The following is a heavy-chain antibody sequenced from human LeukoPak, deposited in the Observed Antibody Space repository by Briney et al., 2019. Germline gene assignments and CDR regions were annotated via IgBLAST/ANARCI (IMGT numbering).Heavy chain of an antibody. Sequence: SETLSLTCTVSGGSISSYYWSWIRQPPGKGLEWIGYIYYSGSTNYNPSLKSRVTISVDTSKNQFSLKLSSVTAADTAVYYCARDLQSGSYSSDYWGQGTLVTVSS. CDR3: ARDLQSGSYSSDY. CDR2: IYYSGST. D-gene: IGHD3-10*01. J-gene: IGHJ4*02. CDR1: GGSISSYY. V-gene: IGHV4-59*01.